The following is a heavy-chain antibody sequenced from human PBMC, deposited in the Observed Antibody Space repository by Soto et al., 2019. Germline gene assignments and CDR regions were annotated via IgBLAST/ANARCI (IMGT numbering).Heavy chain of an antibody. D-gene: IGHD1-26*01. V-gene: IGHV3-74*01. CDR2: IHSDGSST. CDR3: ARGARGAFDI. CDR1: GFTFSYYW. Sequence: EVQLVESGGGLVQPGESLRLSCAASGFTFSYYWMHWVRQAPGKGLVWVSRIHSDGSSTTYADSVKGRFPISRDNARKTVYLQTSSLRVEDTAVYYCARGARGAFDIWGRGTVVTVSS. J-gene: IGHJ3*02.